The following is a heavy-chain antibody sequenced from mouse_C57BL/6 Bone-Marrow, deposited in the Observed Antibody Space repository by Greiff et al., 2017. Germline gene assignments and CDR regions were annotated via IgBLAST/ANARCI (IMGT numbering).Heavy chain of an antibody. J-gene: IGHJ4*01. CDR3: AKGSSSNYYAMDY. Sequence: DVKLVESGGGLVKPGGSLKLSCAASGFTFSDYGMHWVRQAPEKGLEWVAYISSGSSTNYYADTVKGRFTISRDNAKNTLFLQLTSLRSEDTAMYYCAKGSSSNYYAMDYWGQGTSVTVSS. D-gene: IGHD1-1*01. CDR2: ISSGSSTN. V-gene: IGHV5-17*01. CDR1: GFTFSDYG.